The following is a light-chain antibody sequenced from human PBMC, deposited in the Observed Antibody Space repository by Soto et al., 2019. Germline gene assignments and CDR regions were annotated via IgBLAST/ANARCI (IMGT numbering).Light chain of an antibody. J-gene: IGLJ3*02. V-gene: IGLV1-44*01. CDR3: AAWDDSLNARV. Sequence: QSVSTQPPSASGTPGQRVTISCSGSSSDIGSNTVNWYQQLPGTAPKLLIYSNDQRPSGVPDRFSGSKSGTSASLAISGLQSEDEADYYCAAWDDSLNARVFGGGTKLTVL. CDR1: SSDIGSNT. CDR2: SND.